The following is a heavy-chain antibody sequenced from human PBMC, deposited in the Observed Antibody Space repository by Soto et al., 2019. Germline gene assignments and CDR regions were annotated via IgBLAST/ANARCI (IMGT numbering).Heavy chain of an antibody. V-gene: IGHV2-5*01. CDR3: ARRQGQGQWLVRRQVDGFDP. J-gene: IGHJ5*02. CDR2: IYWNDDE. Sequence: QITLKESGPTLVKPTQTLTLTCTFSGFSLSTSGVGVGWIRQPPGKALEWLALIYWNDDERYNPSLRSRLTIIKDTSSNQVVLTMTNMDPVDTATYYCARRQGQGQWLVRRQVDGFDPWGQGTLVTVSS. D-gene: IGHD6-19*01. CDR1: GFSLSTSGVG.